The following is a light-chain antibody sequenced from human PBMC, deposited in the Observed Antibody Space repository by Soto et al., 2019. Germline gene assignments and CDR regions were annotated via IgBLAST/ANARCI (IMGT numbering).Light chain of an antibody. CDR1: QTISPW. V-gene: IGKV1-5*03. Sequence: DIQMTQSPSTLPASVGDRVTITCRASQTISPWLAWYQQKPGKAPKLLIYKASTLESGVPSRFSGSGSGTEFTLTIGSLQPEDFGSYYCQHYNSDAWTFCQGTNVDIK. J-gene: IGKJ1*01. CDR3: QHYNSDAWT. CDR2: KAS.